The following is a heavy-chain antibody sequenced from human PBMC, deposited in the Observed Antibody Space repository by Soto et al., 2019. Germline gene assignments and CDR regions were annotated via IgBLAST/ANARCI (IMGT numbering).Heavy chain of an antibody. CDR2: ISSDGSNK. D-gene: IGHD6-13*01. CDR1: GFTFSSYD. CDR3: AILAGYTFDY. V-gene: IGHV3-30*03. J-gene: IGHJ4*02. Sequence: PGGSLRLSCAASGFTFSSYDIHWVRQAPGKGLEWVAVISSDGSNKYYADSVKGRFTISRDNSKNTLYLQMNSLRAEDTAVYYCAILAGYTFDYWGQGTLVTVSS.